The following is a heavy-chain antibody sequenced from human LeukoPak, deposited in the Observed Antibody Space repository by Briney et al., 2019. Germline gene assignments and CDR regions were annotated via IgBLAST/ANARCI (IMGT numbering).Heavy chain of an antibody. CDR1: GFTFSSYA. Sequence: GGSLRLSCAASGFTFSSYAMSWVRQAPGKGLEWVSAISGGSTYYADSVKGRFTISRDNSKNTLYLQMNSLRAEDTAVYYCATRITFFGVFIIPPFYFDSGGKGPLV. V-gene: IGHV3-23*01. CDR3: ATRITFFGVFIIPPFYFDS. J-gene: IGHJ4*02. CDR2: ISGGST. D-gene: IGHD3-3*01.